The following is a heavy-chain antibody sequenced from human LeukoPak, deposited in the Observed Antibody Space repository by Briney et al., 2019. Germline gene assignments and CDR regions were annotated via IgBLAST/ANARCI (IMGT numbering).Heavy chain of an antibody. CDR2: IYTSGST. CDR1: GGSISSGSYY. CDR3: ARVHDYVWGSYRPLYNWFDP. D-gene: IGHD3-16*02. V-gene: IGHV4-61*02. J-gene: IGHJ5*02. Sequence: SQTLSLTCTVSGGSISSGSYYWSWIRQPAGKGLEWIGRIYTSGSTNYNPSLKSRVTISVDTSKNQFSLKLSSVTAADTAVYYCARVHDYVWGSYRPLYNWFDPWGQGTLVTVSS.